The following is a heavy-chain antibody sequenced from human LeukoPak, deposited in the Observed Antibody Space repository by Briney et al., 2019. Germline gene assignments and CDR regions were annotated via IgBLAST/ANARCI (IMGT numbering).Heavy chain of an antibody. CDR3: ARDYSWDAFDI. V-gene: IGHV3-66*01. CDR2: IYSVGST. CDR1: GFTVSSNY. J-gene: IGHJ3*02. Sequence: GGSLRLSCAASGFTVSSNYMSWVRQTPGTGLEWVSVIYSVGSTYYADSVKGRFTISRDNSKNTLYLQMNSLRAEDTAVYYCARDYSWDAFDIWGQGTMVTVSS. D-gene: IGHD2-15*01.